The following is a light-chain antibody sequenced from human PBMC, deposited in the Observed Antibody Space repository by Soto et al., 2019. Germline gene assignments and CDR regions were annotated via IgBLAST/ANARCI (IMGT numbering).Light chain of an antibody. Sequence: EIVLTQSPATLSLSPGERATLSCRASQSVSSYFAWYQQKPGQAPRILIYDASNRATGIPARFSGSGSATDLHLTISSLEPEDFAVYYCQQRSTSPLTFGQGTKVELK. CDR3: QQRSTSPLT. V-gene: IGKV3-11*01. CDR1: QSVSSY. J-gene: IGKJ1*01. CDR2: DAS.